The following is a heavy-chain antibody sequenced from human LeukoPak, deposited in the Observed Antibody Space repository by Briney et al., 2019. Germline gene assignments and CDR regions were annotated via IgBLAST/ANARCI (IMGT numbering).Heavy chain of an antibody. V-gene: IGHV3-48*02. D-gene: IGHD3-9*01. CDR1: GFPFGSYV. CDR2: INHNAEMI. J-gene: IGHJ4*02. Sequence: GGSLRLSCEASGFPFGSYVMSWVRQAPGKGLEWIAYINHNAEMIFYPDFVKGRFTISRDNAKNSLYLQMNALRYEDTAIYYCARDHDWAFDLWGQGTLVTVSS. CDR3: ARDHDWAFDL.